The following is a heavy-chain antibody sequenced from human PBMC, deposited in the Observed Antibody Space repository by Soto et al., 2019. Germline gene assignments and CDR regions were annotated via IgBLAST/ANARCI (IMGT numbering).Heavy chain of an antibody. J-gene: IGHJ4*02. CDR2: INPSGGST. CDR3: AREAPGTYYDYIWGSYRKYYFDY. Sequence: ASVKVSCKASGYTFTSYYMHWVRQAPGQGLEWMGIINPSGGSTSYAQKFQGRVTMTRDTSTSTVYMELSSLRSEDTAVYYCAREAPGTYYDYIWGSYRKYYFDYWGQGTLVTVSS. CDR1: GYTFTSYY. D-gene: IGHD3-16*02. V-gene: IGHV1-46*01.